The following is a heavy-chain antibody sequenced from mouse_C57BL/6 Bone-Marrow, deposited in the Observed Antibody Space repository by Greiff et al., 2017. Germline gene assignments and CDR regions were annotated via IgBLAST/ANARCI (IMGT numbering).Heavy chain of an antibody. J-gene: IGHJ4*01. CDR1: GYTFTSYW. V-gene: IGHV1-50*01. D-gene: IGHD1-1*01. CDR2: IDPSDRYT. CDR3: ARDGTVVAEDWYYAMDY. Sequence: QVQLQQPGAELVKPGASVKLSCKASGYTFTSYWMQWVKQRPGQGLEWIGEIDPSDRYTNYNQKFKGKATLTVDTSSSTAYMQLSSLTSEDSAVYYCARDGTVVAEDWYYAMDYWGQGTSVTGSS.